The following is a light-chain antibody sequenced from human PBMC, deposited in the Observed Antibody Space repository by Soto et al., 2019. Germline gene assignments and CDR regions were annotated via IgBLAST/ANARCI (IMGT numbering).Light chain of an antibody. V-gene: IGKV3-20*01. CDR2: GTS. CDR1: RTVGRSY. CDR3: QQYDTIPPWT. Sequence: ETVWTQSPYIMYLSPGERSTLSCISIRTVGRSYLAWYQQKPGQAPRLLIFGTSTRATGIPDRFSGGGSGTDFTLTISRLDPEDYAVYFCQQYDTIPPWTFGQGTKVDIK. J-gene: IGKJ1*01.